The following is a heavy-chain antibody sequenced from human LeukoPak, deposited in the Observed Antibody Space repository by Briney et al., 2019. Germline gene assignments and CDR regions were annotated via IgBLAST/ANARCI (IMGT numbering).Heavy chain of an antibody. CDR1: GGSISSSSYY. J-gene: IGHJ4*02. CDR3: ARHKDWWLRYFDY. CDR2: IYYSGST. D-gene: IGHD5-12*01. V-gene: IGHV4-39*01. Sequence: SGTLSLTCTVSGGSISSSSYYWGWIHQLPGKGLEWIGSIYYSGSTYYNPSLKSRVTISVDTSKNQFSLKLSSVTAADTAVYYCARHKDWWLRYFDYWGQGTLVTVSS.